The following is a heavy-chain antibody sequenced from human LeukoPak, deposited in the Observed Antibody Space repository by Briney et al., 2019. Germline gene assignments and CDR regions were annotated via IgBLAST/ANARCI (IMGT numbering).Heavy chain of an antibody. D-gene: IGHD3-10*01. J-gene: IGHJ4*02. CDR1: GFTFSSYG. Sequence: GGSLRLSCAASGFTFSSYGMSRVRQAPGKELEWVAFIRYDGSNKYYADSVKGRFTISRDNSKNTLYLQMNSLRAEDTAVYYCAKGRITMVRGVITDYFDYWGQGTLVTVSS. CDR3: AKGRITMVRGVITDYFDY. V-gene: IGHV3-30*02. CDR2: IRYDGSNK.